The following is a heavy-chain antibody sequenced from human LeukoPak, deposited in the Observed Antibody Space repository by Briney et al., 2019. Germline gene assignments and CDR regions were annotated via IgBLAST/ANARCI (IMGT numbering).Heavy chain of an antibody. CDR3: PRRVEPVAGTGSFDY. CDR2: VYYTGST. D-gene: IGHD6-19*01. CDR1: GASISNSY. J-gene: IGHJ4*02. V-gene: IGHV4-59*08. Sequence: SGTLSLTCTVSGASISNSYWTWIRQPPGKGLEWIGYVYYTGSTNYNSSLKSRVTISIDTSKNQFSLKLTSVTAADTAVYYCPRRVEPVAGTGSFDYWGQGTLVPVSS.